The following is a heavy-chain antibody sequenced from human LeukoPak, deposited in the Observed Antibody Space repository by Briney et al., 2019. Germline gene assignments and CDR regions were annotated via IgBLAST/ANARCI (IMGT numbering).Heavy chain of an antibody. V-gene: IGHV3-23*01. CDR3: AKAWCTNCYFFDY. Sequence: PGGSLRLSCAAFGFTFSSYVMSWVRQAPGKGLEWVSAISGSGSATSYADSVKGRFTISRDNSKNTLYLQMNNLRDEDTAVYYCAKAWCTNCYFFDYWGQGTLVTVSS. J-gene: IGHJ4*02. CDR1: GFTFSSYV. CDR2: ISGSGSAT. D-gene: IGHD2-2*01.